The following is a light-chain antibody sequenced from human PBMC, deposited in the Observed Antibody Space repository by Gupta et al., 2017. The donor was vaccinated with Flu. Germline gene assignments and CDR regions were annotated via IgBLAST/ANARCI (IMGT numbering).Light chain of an antibody. J-gene: IGKJ5*01. V-gene: IGKV1-9*01. CDR1: QVISSY. Sequence: DIQLTQSPPFLSASVGDRVTITCRASQVISSYVAWYQQKPGKAPRLLIYAASTLQSGVPSRFSGSGSGTEFTLTISSLQPEDFATYYCQQLNGYPPITFGQGTRLEIK. CDR2: AAS. CDR3: QQLNGYPPIT.